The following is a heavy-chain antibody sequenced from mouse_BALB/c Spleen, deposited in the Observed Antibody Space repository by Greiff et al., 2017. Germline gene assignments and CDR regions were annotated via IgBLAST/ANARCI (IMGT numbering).Heavy chain of an antibody. D-gene: IGHD2-14*01. Sequence: QVQLKESGPELVKPGASVRISCKASGYTFTSYYIHWVKQRPGQGLEWIGWIYPGNVNTKYNEKFKGKATLTADKSSSTAYMQLSSLTSEDSAVYICARDYYRYPYAMDYWGQGTSVTVSS. CDR1: GYTFTSYY. CDR2: IYPGNVNT. V-gene: IGHV1S56*01. J-gene: IGHJ4*01. CDR3: ARDYYRYPYAMDY.